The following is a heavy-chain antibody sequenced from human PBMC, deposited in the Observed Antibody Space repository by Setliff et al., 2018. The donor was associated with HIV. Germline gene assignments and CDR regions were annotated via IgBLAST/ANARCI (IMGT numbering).Heavy chain of an antibody. Sequence: GESLKISCMGFGYSFTNYWIAWARQMPGKGLEWMGIIYPDDSDTNYSPSFRGQVTMSADKSINTAYLQWDSLKASDSAMYYCARLLRRPHDFFYMDVWGKGTTVTVSS. CDR1: GYSFTNYW. D-gene: IGHD2-15*01. J-gene: IGHJ6*03. CDR2: IYPDDSDT. CDR3: ARLLRRPHDFFYMDV. V-gene: IGHV5-51*01.